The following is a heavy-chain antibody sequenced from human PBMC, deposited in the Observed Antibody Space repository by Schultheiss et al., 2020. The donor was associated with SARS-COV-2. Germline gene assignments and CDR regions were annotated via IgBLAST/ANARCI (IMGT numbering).Heavy chain of an antibody. J-gene: IGHJ4*02. Sequence: GGSLRLSCKASGYNFTNYWIGWVRQLPGKGLEWMGITYPGDSDAAYSPSFQARVTISADKSISTAYLQWTNLKASDSAMYYCARHGYSTSSAAYYWGQGTLVTVSS. V-gene: IGHV5-51*01. D-gene: IGHD6-6*01. CDR2: TYPGDSDA. CDR3: ARHGYSTSSAAYY. CDR1: GYNFTNYW.